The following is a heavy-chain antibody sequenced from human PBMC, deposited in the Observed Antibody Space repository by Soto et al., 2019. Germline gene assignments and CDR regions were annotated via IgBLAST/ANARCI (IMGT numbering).Heavy chain of an antibody. Sequence: GGSLRLSCAASGFTFSTYWMSWVRQAPGKGLEWVANIKQDGSEKYYVDSVKGRFTVSRDNAKNSLYLQMNSLRAEDTAVYYCAREGHDYGSGYNYWGQGTLVTVSS. D-gene: IGHD4-17*01. V-gene: IGHV3-7*01. CDR1: GFTFSTYW. J-gene: IGHJ4*02. CDR3: AREGHDYGSGYNY. CDR2: IKQDGSEK.